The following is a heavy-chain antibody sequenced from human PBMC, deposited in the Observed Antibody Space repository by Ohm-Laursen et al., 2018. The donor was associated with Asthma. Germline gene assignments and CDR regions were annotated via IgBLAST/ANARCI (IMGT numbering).Heavy chain of an antibody. CDR2: ISYDGSNK. CDR1: GFTFSSYG. J-gene: IGHJ4*02. V-gene: IGHV3-30*03. CDR3: ARGTGSHSDGFYSPYCDY. Sequence: SSLRLSCTASGFTFSSYGMHWVPQAPGKGLGWVAVISYDGSNKYYADSVKGRFTISRDNSKNTLYLQMNSLRAEDTAVYYCARGTGSHSDGFYSPYCDYWGQGTLVTVSS. D-gene: IGHD3-22*01.